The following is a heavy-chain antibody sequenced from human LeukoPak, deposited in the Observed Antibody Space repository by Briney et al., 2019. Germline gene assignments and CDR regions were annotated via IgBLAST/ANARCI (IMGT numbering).Heavy chain of an antibody. J-gene: IGHJ4*02. CDR3: ARGRGYDRTGYVYYFDF. CDR1: GYSFTSYD. CDR2: MNPNSGNT. D-gene: IGHD3-22*01. Sequence: VSVKVSCKASGYSFTSYDINWVRQAPGQGFEWVGWMNPNSGNTGHAQEFQGRVTMTRDTSMSTAYMELSSLRYEDTAVYYCARGRGYDRTGYVYYFDFWGQGTLVTVSS. V-gene: IGHV1-8*01.